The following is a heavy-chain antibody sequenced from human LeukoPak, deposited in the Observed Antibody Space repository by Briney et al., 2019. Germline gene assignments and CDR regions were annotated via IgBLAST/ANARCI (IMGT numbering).Heavy chain of an antibody. J-gene: IGHJ4*02. CDR3: ARLATTLIPFDY. V-gene: IGHV1-2*02. D-gene: IGHD1-1*01. CDR2: INPNSCGT. Sequence: ASVMVSCKASGYTFTGYFVHWVRQAPGQGLEWMGWINPNSCGTNYAQKFQGRVTLTRDTSISTAYMELSRLSSDDTAVYYCARLATTLIPFDYWGQGTLVT. CDR1: GYTFTGYF.